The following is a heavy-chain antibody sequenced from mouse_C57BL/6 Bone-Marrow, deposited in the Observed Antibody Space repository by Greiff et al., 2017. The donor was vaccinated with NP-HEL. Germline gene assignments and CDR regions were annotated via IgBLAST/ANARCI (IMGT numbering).Heavy chain of an antibody. CDR3: ARGNYDYDGFAY. Sequence: VQLQQSGPVLVKPGASVKMSCKASGYTFTDYYMNWVKQSHGKSLEWIGVINPYNGGTSYNQKFKGKATLTVDKSSSTAYMVLNSLTSEDSAVYYCARGNYDYDGFAYWGQGTLVTVSA. V-gene: IGHV1-19*01. CDR2: INPYNGGT. D-gene: IGHD2-4*01. J-gene: IGHJ3*01. CDR1: GYTFTDYY.